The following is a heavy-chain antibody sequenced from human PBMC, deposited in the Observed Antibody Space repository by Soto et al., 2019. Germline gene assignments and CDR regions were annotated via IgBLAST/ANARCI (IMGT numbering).Heavy chain of an antibody. CDR3: ARMGGIVVVPAAASPEDYYYYMDV. Sequence: SVKVSCKASGGTFSSYTISWVRQAPGQGLEWMGRIIPILGIANYAQKFQGRVTITADKSTSTAYMELSSLRSEDTAVYYCARMGGIVVVPAAASPEDYYYYMDVWGKGTTVTVSS. J-gene: IGHJ6*03. CDR1: GGTFSSYT. D-gene: IGHD2-2*01. CDR2: IIPILGIA. V-gene: IGHV1-69*02.